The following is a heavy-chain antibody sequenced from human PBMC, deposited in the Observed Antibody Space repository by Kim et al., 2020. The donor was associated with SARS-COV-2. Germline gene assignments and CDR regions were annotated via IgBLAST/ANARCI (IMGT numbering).Heavy chain of an antibody. CDR1: GFTFSSYS. CDR2: ISSSSSYI. V-gene: IGHV3-21*01. J-gene: IGHJ4*02. CDR3: ARDCEYSSLSDGYCFDY. D-gene: IGHD6-6*01. Sequence: GGSLRLSCAASGFTFSSYSMNWVRQAPGKGLEWVSSISSSSSYIYYADSVKGRFTISRDNAKNSLYLQMNSLRAEDTAVYYCARDCEYSSLSDGYCFDYWGQGTLVPVSS.